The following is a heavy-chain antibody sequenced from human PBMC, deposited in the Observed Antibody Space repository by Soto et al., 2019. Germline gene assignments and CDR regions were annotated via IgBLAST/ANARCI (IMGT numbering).Heavy chain of an antibody. CDR1: GFTFSSYA. CDR2: ISGSGGST. CDR3: AKGYCSSTSCYENY. J-gene: IGHJ4*02. Sequence: GGSLRLSCAASGFTFSSYAMSWVRQAPGKGLEWVSAISGSGGSTYYADSVKGRFTISRDNSKNKLYLQMNSLRAEDTAVYYCAKGYCSSTSCYENYWGQGTLVTVSS. V-gene: IGHV3-23*01. D-gene: IGHD2-2*01.